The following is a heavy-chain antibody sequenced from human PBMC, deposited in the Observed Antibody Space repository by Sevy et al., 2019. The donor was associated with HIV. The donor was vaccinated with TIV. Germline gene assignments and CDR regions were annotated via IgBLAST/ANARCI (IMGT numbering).Heavy chain of an antibody. V-gene: IGHV1-2*02. CDR3: AGGRVVFGGGGGLNV. D-gene: IGHD3-16*01. Sequence: GESLKISCKASESTFTAYYIHWVRQAPGQGLEWMGWINPNSDDTSYPQKFQGRVSMTADTSISTAYMGLSRLRSDDTAVYYWAGGRVVFGGGGGLNVWGQGTTVTVSS. CDR1: ESTFTAYY. J-gene: IGHJ6*02. CDR2: INPNSDDT.